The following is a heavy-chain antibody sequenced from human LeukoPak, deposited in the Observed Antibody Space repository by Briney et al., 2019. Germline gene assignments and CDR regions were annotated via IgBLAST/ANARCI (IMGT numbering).Heavy chain of an antibody. Sequence: PGGSLRLSCAASGFTFSSYAMNWVRQAPGKGLEWVSGISGSGGSTYHADSVKGRFTISRDNSKNTLYLQMNSLRAEDTAVYYCAKGRDYDLFDPGGQGTRVTVS. CDR2: ISGSGGST. J-gene: IGHJ5*02. CDR1: GFTFSSYA. CDR3: AKGRDYDLFDP. V-gene: IGHV3-23*01. D-gene: IGHD5-12*01.